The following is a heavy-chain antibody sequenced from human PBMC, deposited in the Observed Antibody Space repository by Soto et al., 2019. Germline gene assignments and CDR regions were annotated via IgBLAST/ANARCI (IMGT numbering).Heavy chain of an antibody. J-gene: IGHJ6*02. Sequence: QVQLVQSGAEVKKPGSSVTVSCKASGGTFGNSAISWVRQAPGQGLEWMGGIIPIFSTPDYPQKFQGRVXXXXXXXXXXXXXXXXXXXXXXXXXXXXXXXXXXXQXGGNYYYAIDVWGQGTTVTVSS. V-gene: IGHV1-69*05. CDR2: IIPIFSTP. CDR1: GGTFGNSA. CDR3: XXXXXXXQXGGNYYYAIDV.